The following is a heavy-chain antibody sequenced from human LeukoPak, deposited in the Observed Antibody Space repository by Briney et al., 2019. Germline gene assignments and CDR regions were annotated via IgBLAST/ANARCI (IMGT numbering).Heavy chain of an antibody. CDR2: INPNSGGT. Sequence: ASVKVSFKSSGYTFTGYYMHWVRQAPGQGVEWMGWINPNSGGTNYAQKFQGRVTMTRDTSIRTAYMELSRLRSDDTAVYYCARVPKIYCGGGSCYLGHWGQGTLVTVSS. CDR3: ARVPKIYCGGGSCYLGH. CDR1: GYTFTGYY. V-gene: IGHV1-2*02. D-gene: IGHD2-15*01. J-gene: IGHJ4*02.